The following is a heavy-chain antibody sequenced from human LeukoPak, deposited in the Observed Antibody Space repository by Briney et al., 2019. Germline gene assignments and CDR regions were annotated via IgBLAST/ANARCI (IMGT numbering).Heavy chain of an antibody. Sequence: PGGSLRLPCAASGFTFSSYAMHWVRQAPGKGLEWVAVISYDGSNEYYADSVKGRFTISRDNSKNTLYLQMNSLRAEDTAVYYCARDVGLIAAAGSFDYWGQGTLVTVSS. CDR2: ISYDGSNE. J-gene: IGHJ4*02. CDR1: GFTFSSYA. CDR3: ARDVGLIAAAGSFDY. D-gene: IGHD6-13*01. V-gene: IGHV3-30-3*01.